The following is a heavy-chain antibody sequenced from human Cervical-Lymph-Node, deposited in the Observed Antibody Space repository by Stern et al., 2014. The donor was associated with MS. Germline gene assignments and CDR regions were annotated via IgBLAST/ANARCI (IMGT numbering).Heavy chain of an antibody. D-gene: IGHD2-15*01. CDR1: GFTFSSYW. Sequence: VQLVESGGGLVQPGGSLRLSCAASGFTFSSYWMSLVRQAPGKGLEWVANIKQDGREKYYVDSVKGRFTISRDNAKNSLYLQMNSLRAEDTAVYYCARDGYCSGGSCYVSFYYGMDVWGQGTTVTVSS. J-gene: IGHJ6*02. V-gene: IGHV3-7*01. CDR3: ARDGYCSGGSCYVSFYYGMDV. CDR2: IKQDGREK.